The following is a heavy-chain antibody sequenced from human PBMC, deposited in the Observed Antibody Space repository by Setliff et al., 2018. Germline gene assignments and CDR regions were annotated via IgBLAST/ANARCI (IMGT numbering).Heavy chain of an antibody. CDR3: ATTIVGVIEDDAFDI. V-gene: IGHV1-46*01. J-gene: IGHJ3*02. CDR1: GYTFTSYY. Sequence: ASVKVSCKASGYTFTSYYMHWVRQAPGQGLEWMGIINPSGGSTSYAQKFQGRVTMTRDTSTSTVYMELSSLRSEDTAVYYCATTIVGVIEDDAFDIWGQGTMVTVSS. D-gene: IGHD1-26*01. CDR2: INPSGGST.